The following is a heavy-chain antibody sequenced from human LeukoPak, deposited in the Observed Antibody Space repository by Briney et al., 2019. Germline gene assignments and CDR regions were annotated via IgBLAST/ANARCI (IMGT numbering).Heavy chain of an antibody. D-gene: IGHD3-22*01. V-gene: IGHV4-39*02. CDR2: FDYSGST. CDR3: VRRNSRGHYGSAYFDY. Sequence: SETLSLTCTVSGASIRSSSYYWGWIRQPPGKGLEWIGTFDYSGSTYYNPSLKSRVSISADTAKNHFSLKLTSVTAADTAVHFCVRRNSRGHYGSAYFDYWGQGTLVAVSS. J-gene: IGHJ4*02. CDR1: GASIRSSSYY.